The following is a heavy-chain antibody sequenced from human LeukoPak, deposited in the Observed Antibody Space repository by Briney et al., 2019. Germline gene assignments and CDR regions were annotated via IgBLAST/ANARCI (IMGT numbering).Heavy chain of an antibody. CDR2: ISAYNGNT. J-gene: IGHJ4*02. Sequence: ASVKVSCKASGYTFTSYGISWVRQAPGQGLEWMGWISAYNGNTNYAQKLQGRVTMTTDTSTSTAYRELRSLRSDDTAVYYCARDRQGALFDYWGQGTLVTVSS. D-gene: IGHD3-16*01. V-gene: IGHV1-18*01. CDR1: GYTFTSYG. CDR3: ARDRQGALFDY.